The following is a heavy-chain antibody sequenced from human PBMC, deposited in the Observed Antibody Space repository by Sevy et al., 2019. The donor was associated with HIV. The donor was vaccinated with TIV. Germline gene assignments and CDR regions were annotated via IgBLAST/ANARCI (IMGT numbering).Heavy chain of an antibody. CDR2: ISGSGGST. D-gene: IGHD5-18*01. Sequence: GGSLRLSCAASGFTFSSYAMSWVRQAPGKGLEWVSAISGSGGSTYYANSVKGRFTISRDNSKNTLYLQMNSLRAEDTAVYYCAKDQKYGRHQNTEGDYWGQGTLVTVSS. CDR1: GFTFSSYA. J-gene: IGHJ4*02. CDR3: AKDQKYGRHQNTEGDY. V-gene: IGHV3-23*01.